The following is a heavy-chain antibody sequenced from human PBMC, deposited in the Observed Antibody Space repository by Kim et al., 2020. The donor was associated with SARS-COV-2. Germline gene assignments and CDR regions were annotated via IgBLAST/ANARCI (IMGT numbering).Heavy chain of an antibody. CDR3: ARGYISGPFDC. CDR2: IFRNGGST. Sequence: GGSLRLSCAASGFTFDDYGMSWVRQAPGKGLEWVSGIFRNGGSTGYADSVKGRFTISRDNAKNSLYLQMNSLGAEDTALYYCARGYISGPFDCWGQGTLVTVST. V-gene: IGHV3-20*04. D-gene: IGHD6-19*01. CDR1: GFTFDDYG. J-gene: IGHJ4*02.